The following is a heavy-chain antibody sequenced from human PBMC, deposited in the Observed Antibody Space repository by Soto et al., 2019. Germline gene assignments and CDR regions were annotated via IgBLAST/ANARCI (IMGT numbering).Heavy chain of an antibody. CDR1: GGSISSYY. CDR2: IYYSGST. V-gene: IGHV4-59*01. D-gene: IGHD3-10*01. J-gene: IGHJ6*02. CDR3: ARGGTLVPGVITYYYYYGMDV. Sequence: SETLSLTCTVSGGSISSYYWSWIRQPPGKGLEWIGYIYYSGSTKYNPSLKSRVTISVDTSKNQFSLKLSSVTAADTAVYYCARGGTLVPGVITYYYYYGMDVWGQGTTVTVSS.